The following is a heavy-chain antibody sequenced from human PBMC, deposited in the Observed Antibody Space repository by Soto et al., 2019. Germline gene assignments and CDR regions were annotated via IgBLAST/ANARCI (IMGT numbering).Heavy chain of an antibody. D-gene: IGHD2-2*01. CDR1: GYTFTSYA. Sequence: QVQLVQSGAEVKKPGASVKVSCKASGYTFTSYAMHWVRQAPGQRLEWMGWINAGNGNTKYSQKFQGRVIITRDTSASAAYMELSSLRSEDTAVYYCTGARYCSSTSCLIWPGSSDFAYWGRGTLVAVAS. V-gene: IGHV1-3*01. CDR3: TGARYCSSTSCLIWPGSSDFAY. J-gene: IGHJ4*02. CDR2: INAGNGNT.